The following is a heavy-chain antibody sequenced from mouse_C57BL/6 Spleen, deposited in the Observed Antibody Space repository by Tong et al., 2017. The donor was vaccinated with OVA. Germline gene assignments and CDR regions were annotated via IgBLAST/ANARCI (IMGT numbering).Heavy chain of an antibody. CDR1: GFTFSSYG. D-gene: IGHD2-1*01. V-gene: IGHV5-6*01. J-gene: IGHJ1*01. CDR3: ARHPYGNYWYFDV. CDR2: ISSGGSYT. Sequence: EVQLQESWGDLVKPGGSLKLSCAASGFTFSSYGMSWVRQTPDKRLEWVATISSGGSYTYYPDSVKGRFTISRDNAKNTLYLQMSSLKSEDTAMYYCARHPYGNYWYFDVWGAGTTVTVSS.